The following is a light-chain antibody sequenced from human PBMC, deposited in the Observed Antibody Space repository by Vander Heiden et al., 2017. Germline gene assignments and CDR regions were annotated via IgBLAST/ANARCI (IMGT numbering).Light chain of an antibody. CDR1: SADIGINY. CDR2: RNN. CDR3: AAWDDSLSGYV. V-gene: IGLV1-47*01. J-gene: IGLJ1*01. Sequence: QSVLTQPPSASGTPGQRVTITCSGSSADIGINYVYWYQHLPGTAHKLLIYRNNQRPSGVPDRFSGSKSGTSASLAISGLRSEDEADYYCAAWDDSLSGYVFGTGTEVTVL.